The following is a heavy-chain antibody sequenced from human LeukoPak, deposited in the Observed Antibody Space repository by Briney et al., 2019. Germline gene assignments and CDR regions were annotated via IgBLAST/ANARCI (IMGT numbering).Heavy chain of an antibody. CDR3: ARSRVVPAANGIDY. D-gene: IGHD2-2*01. J-gene: IGHJ4*02. V-gene: IGHV4-59*06. CDR1: GGSISNYY. CDR2: IYYSGST. Sequence: PSETLSLTCTVSGGSISNYYWSWIRQPPGKGLEWIGYIYYSGSTYYNPSLKSRVTISVDTSKNQFSLKLSSVTAADTAVYYCARSRVVPAANGIDYWGQGTLVTVSS.